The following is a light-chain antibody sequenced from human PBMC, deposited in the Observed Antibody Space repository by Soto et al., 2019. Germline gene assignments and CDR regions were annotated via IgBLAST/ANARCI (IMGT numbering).Light chain of an antibody. Sequence: DIQMTQSPSSLPASVGDRVTITCQASQDINNYLNWYQQKSGRAPKLLIYDASNLEMGVPSRLSGSGSGTDFTFTVSSLQPEDVGTYYCQQYKSLPYTFGQGTKLEIK. CDR2: DAS. J-gene: IGKJ2*01. CDR3: QQYKSLPYT. CDR1: QDINNY. V-gene: IGKV1-33*01.